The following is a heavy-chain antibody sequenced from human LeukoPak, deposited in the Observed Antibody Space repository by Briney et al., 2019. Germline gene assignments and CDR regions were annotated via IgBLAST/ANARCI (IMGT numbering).Heavy chain of an antibody. J-gene: IGHJ6*03. V-gene: IGHV3-23*01. CDR1: GFTFSSYA. D-gene: IGHD2-2*01. CDR3: AKSPCRSTGCYLDYMDV. CDR2: ISGSGGST. Sequence: TGGSLRLSCAASGFTFSSYAMSWVRQAPGKGLEWVSAISGSGGSTYYADSVKGRFTISRDNSKNTLYLQMNSLRAEDTAVYYCAKSPCRSTGCYLDYMDVWGKGTTVTVSS.